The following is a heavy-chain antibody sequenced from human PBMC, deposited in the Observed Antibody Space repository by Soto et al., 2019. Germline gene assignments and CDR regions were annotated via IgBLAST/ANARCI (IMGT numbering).Heavy chain of an antibody. CDR1: GSPFSTYG. J-gene: IGHJ4*02. D-gene: IGHD3-3*02. V-gene: IGHV3-21*01. CDR3: ARDESAGSSIRY. Sequence: EVQVVESGGGLVKPGGSLRLSCTASGSPFSTYGMNWVRQAPGKGLEWVSSISNGGNYIYYADSVQGRFTISRDNAKNSLYLQMNSLRAEATAVYFCARDESAGSSIRYWGQGTLVTVSS. CDR2: ISNGGNYI.